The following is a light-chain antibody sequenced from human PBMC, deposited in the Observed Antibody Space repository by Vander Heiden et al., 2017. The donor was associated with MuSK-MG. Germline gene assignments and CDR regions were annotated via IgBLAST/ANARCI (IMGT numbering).Light chain of an antibody. CDR3: QAWDSNFVV. J-gene: IGLJ2*01. Sequence: YDLTQPPSVSVSPGQTASITCSGDKLGDKYACWYQQRPGQSPVLVIYQDTKRPSGIPDRFSGSNSGNTATLTISGTQAMDEADYFCQAWDSNFVVFGGGTKLTVL. CDR2: QDT. CDR1: KLGDKY. V-gene: IGLV3-1*01.